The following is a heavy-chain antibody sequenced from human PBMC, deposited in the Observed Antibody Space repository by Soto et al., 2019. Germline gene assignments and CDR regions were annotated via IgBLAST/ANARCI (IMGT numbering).Heavy chain of an antibody. Sequence: QVQLVQSGAEVKKPGASVKVSCKASGYTFTSYGISWVRQAPGQGLEWMGWISAYNGNTNYAQKLQGRVTMTTDTSTSTAYMELRSLRSDDTAVYYCARAPSKGYYDSSGCIDYWGQGTLVTVSS. CDR1: GYTFTSYG. V-gene: IGHV1-18*01. J-gene: IGHJ4*02. CDR2: ISAYNGNT. CDR3: ARAPSKGYYDSSGCIDY. D-gene: IGHD3-22*01.